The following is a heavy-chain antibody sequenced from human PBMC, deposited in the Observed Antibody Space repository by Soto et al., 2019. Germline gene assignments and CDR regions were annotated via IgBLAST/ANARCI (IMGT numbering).Heavy chain of an antibody. V-gene: IGHV3-33*01. CDR3: ARDSRQWLVGEYRLLDS. CDR2: IWYDGSNK. CDR1: GFTFSSYG. D-gene: IGHD6-19*01. Sequence: QVQLVESGGGVVQPGRSLRLSCAASGFTFSSYGMHWVRQAPGKGLEWVAIIWYDGSNKYYADSVKGRFTISRDNSKNTLYLQMNSLRAEDTAVYYCARDSRQWLVGEYRLLDSWGQGTLVTVSS. J-gene: IGHJ5*01.